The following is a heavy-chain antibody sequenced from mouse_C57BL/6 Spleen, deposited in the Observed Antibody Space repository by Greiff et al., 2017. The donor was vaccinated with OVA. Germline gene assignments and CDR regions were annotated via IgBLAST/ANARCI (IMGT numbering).Heavy chain of an antibody. D-gene: IGHD2-4*01. CDR3: ARRTQDYDYEAWFAY. J-gene: IGHJ3*01. CDR2: IDPSDSYT. Sequence: QVQLQQPGAELVMPGASVKLSCKASGYTFTSYWMHWVKQRPGQGLEWIGEIDPSDSYTNYNQKFKGKSTLTVDKSSSTAYMQLSSLTSEDSAVYYCARRTQDYDYEAWFAYWGQGTLVTVSA. CDR1: GYTFTSYW. V-gene: IGHV1-69*01.